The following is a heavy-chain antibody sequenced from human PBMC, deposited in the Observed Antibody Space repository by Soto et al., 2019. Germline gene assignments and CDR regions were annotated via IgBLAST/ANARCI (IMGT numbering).Heavy chain of an antibody. V-gene: IGHV3-23*01. CDR2: ISGSGGST. D-gene: IGHD7-27*01. Sequence: GGSLRLSCAASGFTFSSYAMSWVRQAPGKGLEWVSAISGSGGSTYYADSVKGRFTISRDNSKNTLYLQMNSLRAEDTAVYYCAKDLGQTNSRTHFDYWGQGTLVTVSS. CDR3: AKDLGQTNSRTHFDY. J-gene: IGHJ4*02. CDR1: GFTFSSYA.